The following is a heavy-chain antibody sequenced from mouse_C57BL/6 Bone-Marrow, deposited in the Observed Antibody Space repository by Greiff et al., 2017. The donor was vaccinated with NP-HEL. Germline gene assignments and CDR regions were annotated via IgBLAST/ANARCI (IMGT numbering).Heavy chain of an antibody. CDR1: GFTFSSYT. CDR3: ARRGVTTSFDY. CDR2: ISGGGGNT. D-gene: IGHD2-2*01. Sequence: DVKLVESGGGLVKPGGSLKLSCAASGFTFSSYTMSWVRQTPEKRPEWVATISGGGGNTYYPDSVKGRFTISRDNAKNTLYLQMSSLRSEDTALYYCARRGVTTSFDYWGQGTTLTVSS. V-gene: IGHV5-9*01. J-gene: IGHJ2*01.